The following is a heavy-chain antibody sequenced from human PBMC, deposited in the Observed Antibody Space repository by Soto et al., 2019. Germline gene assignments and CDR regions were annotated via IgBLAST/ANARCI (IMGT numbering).Heavy chain of an antibody. D-gene: IGHD6-19*01. Sequence: GGSLRLSCAASGFTFSSYSMNWVRQAPGKGLEWVSYISSSSSTIYYADSVKGRFTISRDNANNSLYLQMNSLRDEDTAVYYGAGTIRYSSGWHHLRSLFDYWGQGTLVTVSS. CDR3: AGTIRYSSGWHHLRSLFDY. CDR2: ISSSSSTI. J-gene: IGHJ4*02. V-gene: IGHV3-48*02. CDR1: GFTFSSYS.